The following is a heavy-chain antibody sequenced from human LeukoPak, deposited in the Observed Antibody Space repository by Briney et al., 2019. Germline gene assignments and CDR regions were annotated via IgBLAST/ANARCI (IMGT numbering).Heavy chain of an antibody. Sequence: GGSLRLSCEASGFTFSTYNTNWVRQAPGRGLEWVSYISSSSSNIFYADSVKGRFIISRDNAKNSLYLQMNSLRVEDTAVYYCASPEVSSGWFFDYWGQGTRVTVSS. D-gene: IGHD6-19*01. CDR2: ISSSSSNI. CDR3: ASPEVSSGWFFDY. V-gene: IGHV3-48*04. J-gene: IGHJ4*02. CDR1: GFTFSTYN.